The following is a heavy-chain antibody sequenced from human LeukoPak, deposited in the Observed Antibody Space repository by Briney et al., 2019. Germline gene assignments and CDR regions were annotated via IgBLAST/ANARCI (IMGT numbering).Heavy chain of an antibody. V-gene: IGHV4-34*01. D-gene: IGHD2-8*01. CDR2: INHSGST. CDR3: ARAPIMVYAIPNWFDP. J-gene: IGHJ5*02. Sequence: KPSETLSLTCAVYGGSFSGYYWSWIRQPPGKGLEWIGEINHSGSTNYNPSLKSRVTISVDTSKNQFSLKLSSVTAADTPVYYCARAPIMVYAIPNWFDPWGQGTLVTVSS. CDR1: GGSFSGYY.